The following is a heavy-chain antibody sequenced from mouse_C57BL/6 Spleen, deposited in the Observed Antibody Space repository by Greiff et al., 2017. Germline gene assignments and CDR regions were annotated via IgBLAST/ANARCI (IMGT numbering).Heavy chain of an antibody. CDR1: GFTFSSYA. CDR3: TRADYYGSSYVSYWYFDV. J-gene: IGHJ1*03. CDR2: ISSGGDYI. Sequence: EVKLVESGEGLVKPGGSLKLSCAASGFTFSSYAMSWVRQTPEKRLEWVAYISSGGDYIYYADTVKGRFTISRDNARNTLSLQMSSLKSEDTAMYYCTRADYYGSSYVSYWYFDVWGTGTTVTVSS. V-gene: IGHV5-9-1*02. D-gene: IGHD1-1*01.